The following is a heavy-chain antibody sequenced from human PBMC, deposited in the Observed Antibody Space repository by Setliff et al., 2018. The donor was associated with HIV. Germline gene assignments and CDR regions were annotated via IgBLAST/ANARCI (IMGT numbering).Heavy chain of an antibody. D-gene: IGHD3-3*01. CDR1: GVSISNYY. V-gene: IGHV4-59*01. J-gene: IGHJ4*02. Sequence: KSSETPSLTCTVSGVSISNYYWSWIRQPPGKGLEWIGYMYYSGNTNYNPSLKSRVTISVDTSKSQFSLKLNSVTAADTAVYYCARDQSDWFYWGQGTLVTVSS. CDR2: MYYSGNT. CDR3: ARDQSDWFY.